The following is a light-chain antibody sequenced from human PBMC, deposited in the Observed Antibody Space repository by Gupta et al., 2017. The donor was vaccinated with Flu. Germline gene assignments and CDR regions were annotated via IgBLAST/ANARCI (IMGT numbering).Light chain of an antibody. CDR2: QDS. V-gene: IGLV3-1*01. CDR3: QVWDGNTGV. CDR1: KWGDKY. J-gene: IGLJ3*02. Sequence: SYDLTQPPSVSVSPGQTASITCSGDKWGDKYACWYQQRPGHSPVLVIYQDSGRPSGIPERFSGSTSGNTATLTISGTQAMDEADYYCQVWDGNTGVFGGGTKLTVL.